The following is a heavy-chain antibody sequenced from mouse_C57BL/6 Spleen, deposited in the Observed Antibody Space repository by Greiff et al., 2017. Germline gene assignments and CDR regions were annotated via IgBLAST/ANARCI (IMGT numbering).Heavy chain of an antibody. CDR3: ARYFDY. Sequence: VQLQQPGAELVKPGASVKMSCKASGYTFTSYWITWVKQRPGQGLEWIGDIYPGSGSTNYNEKFKSKATLTLDTSSSTAYMQLSSLTSEDSAVYYCARYFDYWGQGTTLTVSS. V-gene: IGHV1-55*01. CDR1: GYTFTSYW. CDR2: IYPGSGST. J-gene: IGHJ2*01.